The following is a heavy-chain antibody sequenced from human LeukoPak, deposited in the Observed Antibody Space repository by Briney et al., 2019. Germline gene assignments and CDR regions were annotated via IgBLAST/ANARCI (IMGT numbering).Heavy chain of an antibody. CDR2: FDPEDGET. CDR1: GYILTELS. V-gene: IGHV1-24*01. Sequence: ASVKVSCKVSGYILTELSMHWVRQAPGKGPEWMGGFDPEDGETVYAQKFQGRVTMTEDTSTDTAYMELTSLTSEDTAVYYCARDLPLTMVRGVIIRLHAFDIWGQGTMVTVSS. J-gene: IGHJ3*02. D-gene: IGHD3-10*01. CDR3: ARDLPLTMVRGVIIRLHAFDI.